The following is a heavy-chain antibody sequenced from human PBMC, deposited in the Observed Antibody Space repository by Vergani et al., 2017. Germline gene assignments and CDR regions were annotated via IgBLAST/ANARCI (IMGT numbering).Heavy chain of an antibody. CDR1: GFTFNSYA. CDR3: ARGMKY. Sequence: QVQLVESGGGVVQPGKSLRLSCAASGFTFNSYAMHWVRQAPGKGLEWVAVIWYDETNKYYADSVKGRFTISRDNAKNSLYLQMNSLRAEDTAVYYCARGMKYWGQGTLVTVSS. CDR2: IWYDETNK. V-gene: IGHV3-33*01. J-gene: IGHJ4*02. D-gene: IGHD2-8*01.